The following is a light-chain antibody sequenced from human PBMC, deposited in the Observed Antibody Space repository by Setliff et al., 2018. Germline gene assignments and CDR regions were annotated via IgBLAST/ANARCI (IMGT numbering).Light chain of an antibody. V-gene: IGLV2-23*02. CDR2: EVS. CDR1: SNDVGGYDY. J-gene: IGLJ2*01. CDR3: CSYAGSRNVV. Sequence: QSVLTQPASVSGSPGQSITISCTGTSNDVGGYDYVSWYQQHPGKAPKLIIYEVSKRPSGVSNRFSGSKSGNTASLTISGLQAEDEADYYCCSYAGSRNVVFGGGTKVTVL.